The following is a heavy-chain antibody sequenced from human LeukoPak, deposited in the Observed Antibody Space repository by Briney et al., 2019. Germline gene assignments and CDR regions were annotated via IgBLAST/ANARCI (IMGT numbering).Heavy chain of an antibody. V-gene: IGHV3-21*01. Sequence: PGGSLRLSCAASGFTFSSYSMNWVRQAPGKGLEWVSSISSSSSYIYYADSVKGRFTISRDNAKNSLYLQMNSLRAEDTAVYYCARAYSSSWYERVWTYYMDVWGKGTTVTVSS. CDR3: ARAYSSSWYERVWTYYMDV. D-gene: IGHD6-13*01. CDR1: GFTFSSYS. CDR2: ISSSSSYI. J-gene: IGHJ6*03.